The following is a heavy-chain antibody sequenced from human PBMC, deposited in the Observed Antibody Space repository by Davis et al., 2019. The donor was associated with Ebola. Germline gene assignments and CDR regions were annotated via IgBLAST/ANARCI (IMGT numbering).Heavy chain of an antibody. V-gene: IGHV3-48*02. CDR2: INSDGTYI. CDR1: GFTFSAYG. D-gene: IGHD6-19*01. J-gene: IGHJ4*02. CDR3: ATDPDGWLDFGY. Sequence: PGGSLRLSCAASGFTFSAYGFNWVRQAPGKGLEWVSHINSDGTYIYYKDSVKGRFTISRDDAKSILYLNMNSLRDEDTAMYYCATDPDGWLDFGYWGQGTLVTVSS.